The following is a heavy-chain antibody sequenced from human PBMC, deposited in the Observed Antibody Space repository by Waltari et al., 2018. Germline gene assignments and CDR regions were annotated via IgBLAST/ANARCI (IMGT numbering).Heavy chain of an antibody. CDR2: VIPIVRIP. Sequence: QVQLVQSGAEVKKPGSSVKVSCKTSGGTFSAYAFTWVRQAPGQGLEWMGRVIPIVRIPSYAQKFQGRVTLTADESTGTAYMELGSLRSEDTAVYYCARMDYYNSGSYSNPLDYWGQGTLVTVSS. CDR3: ARMDYYNSGSYSNPLDY. J-gene: IGHJ4*02. V-gene: IGHV1-69*04. D-gene: IGHD3-10*01. CDR1: GGTFSAYA.